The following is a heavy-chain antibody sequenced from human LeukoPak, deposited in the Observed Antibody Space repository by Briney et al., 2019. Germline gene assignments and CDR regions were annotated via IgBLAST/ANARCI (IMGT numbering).Heavy chain of an antibody. D-gene: IGHD3-22*01. V-gene: IGHV4-59*01. Sequence: SETLSLTCTVSGGSISSYYWSWIRQPPGKGLEWIGYIYYSGGTNYNPSLKSRVTISVDTSKNQFSLKLSSVTAADTAVYYCARGGNYDSSFAEYFQHWGQGTLVIVSS. J-gene: IGHJ1*01. CDR3: ARGGNYDSSFAEYFQH. CDR2: IYYSGGT. CDR1: GGSISSYY.